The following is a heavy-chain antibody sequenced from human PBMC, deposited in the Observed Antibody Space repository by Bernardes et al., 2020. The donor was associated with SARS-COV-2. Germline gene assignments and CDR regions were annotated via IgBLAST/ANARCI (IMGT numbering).Heavy chain of an antibody. CDR3: AREELAAAESFDY. V-gene: IGHV3-33*01. D-gene: IGHD6-13*01. J-gene: IGHJ4*02. Sequence: GGSLRLSCAASGFTFSSYGMHWVRQAPGKGLEWVAVLWYDGSNKYYADSVKGRFTISRDNSKNTLYLQMNSLRAEDTAVYYCAREELAAAESFDYWGQGTLVTVSS. CDR2: LWYDGSNK. CDR1: GFTFSSYG.